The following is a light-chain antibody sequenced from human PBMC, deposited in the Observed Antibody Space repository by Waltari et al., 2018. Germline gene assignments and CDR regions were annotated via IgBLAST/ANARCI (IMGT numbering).Light chain of an antibody. CDR3: QQYYTTPYT. J-gene: IGKJ2*01. CDR2: WAS. Sequence: DIVMTQSPDSLAESLGERATINCKSSQRVLYNSNNKNYLTWYQQKPGQPPKLLIYWASTRESGVPDRFSGSGSGTDFTLTISSLQAEDVAVYYCQQYYTTPYTFGQGTKLEIK. CDR1: QRVLYNSNNKNY. V-gene: IGKV4-1*01.